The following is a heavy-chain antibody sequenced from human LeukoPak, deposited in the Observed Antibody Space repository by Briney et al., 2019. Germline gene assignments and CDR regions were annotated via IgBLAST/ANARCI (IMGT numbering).Heavy chain of an antibody. Sequence: GGSLRLSRALCGFLLFVHEEMEVRQAPGKGLEWVSNIGSSGAIRHYADSVTGRFSISRDNAENSLFLEMNSLRVEHTGINYRALFAVASDIDVWGQGALDTVSS. CDR1: GFLLFVH. D-gene: IGHD5-12*01. CDR3: ALFAVASDIDV. V-gene: IGHV3-48*03. J-gene: IGHJ4*02. CDR2: IGSSGAIR.